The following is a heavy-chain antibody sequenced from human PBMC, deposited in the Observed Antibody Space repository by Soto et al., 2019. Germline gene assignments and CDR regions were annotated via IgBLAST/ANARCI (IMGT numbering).Heavy chain of an antibody. CDR1: YGPCRDDGYC. V-gene: IGHV4-61*08. CDR3: ASQSSTSRNGSEP. Sequence: SQPQPLTDRVAYGPCRDDGYCLICNRLPPGKGLEWMGYIYYSGGTNYNPPLKGRVTLSVDTSKNQFSLKLSSVTAADTAVYYCASQSSTSRNGSEPWGQRTLVIVSS. CDR2: IYYSGGT. D-gene: IGHD2-2*01. J-gene: IGHJ5*02.